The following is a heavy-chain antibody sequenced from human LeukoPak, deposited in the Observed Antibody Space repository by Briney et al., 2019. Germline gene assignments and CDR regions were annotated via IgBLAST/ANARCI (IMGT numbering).Heavy chain of an antibody. CDR2: INSNSGGT. D-gene: IGHD1-26*01. CDR3: AVGRRTDFDY. Sequence: GASVKVPCKASGYTFTDYYIHWVRQAPGQGLEWMGWINSNSGGTNYAQNFQGRVTMTRDTYITTAYMDLSRLRLDDTAVYYCAVGRRTDFDYWGQGTLVTVSS. V-gene: IGHV1-2*02. CDR1: GYTFTDYY. J-gene: IGHJ4*02.